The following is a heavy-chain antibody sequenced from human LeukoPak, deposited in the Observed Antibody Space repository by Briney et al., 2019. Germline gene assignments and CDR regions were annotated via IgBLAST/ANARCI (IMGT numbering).Heavy chain of an antibody. CDR1: GGFISNYY. CDR3: ARAPPGYYDILTGYYSDAFDI. V-gene: IGHV4-59*01. D-gene: IGHD3-9*01. J-gene: IGHJ3*02. Sequence: PSETLSLTCSVSGGFISNYYWSWIRQPPGKGLEWIGYIYYSGSTNYNPSLKSRVTISVDTSKNQFSLKLSSVTAADTAVYYCARAPPGYYDILTGYYSDAFDIWGQGTMVTVSS. CDR2: IYYSGST.